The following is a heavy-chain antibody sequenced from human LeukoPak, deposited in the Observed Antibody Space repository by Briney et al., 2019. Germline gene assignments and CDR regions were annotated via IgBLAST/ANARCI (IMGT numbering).Heavy chain of an antibody. D-gene: IGHD2-2*01. CDR1: GFTFNTHW. CDR2: ISSSSSYI. Sequence: GGSLRLSCAAFGFTFNTHWMSWVRQAPGKGLEWVSSISSSSSYIYYADSVKGRFTISRDNAKNSLYLQMNSLRAEDTAVYYCARDGVVPAAIYNFDYWGQGTLVTVSS. CDR3: ARDGVVPAAIYNFDY. V-gene: IGHV3-21*01. J-gene: IGHJ4*02.